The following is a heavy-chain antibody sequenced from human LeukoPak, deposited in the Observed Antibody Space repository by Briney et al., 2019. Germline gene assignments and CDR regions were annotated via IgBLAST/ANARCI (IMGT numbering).Heavy chain of an antibody. CDR1: GFTFSDYY. CDR3: ARVGLGGNSYGYMDL. CDR2: ISSRSAYI. V-gene: IGHV3-11*06. J-gene: IGHJ5*02. Sequence: PGGSLRLSCAASGFTFSDYYMSWIRQAPGKGLQWVSSISSRSAYIYDADSVKGRFTISRDNAKNLLYLQMTSLRDEDTAVYYCARVGLGGNSYGYMDLWGQGALVTVSS. D-gene: IGHD5-18*01.